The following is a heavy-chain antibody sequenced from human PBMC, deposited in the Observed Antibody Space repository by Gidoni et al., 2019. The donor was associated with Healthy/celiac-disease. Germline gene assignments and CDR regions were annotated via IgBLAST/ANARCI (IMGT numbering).Heavy chain of an antibody. J-gene: IGHJ5*02. CDR3: ARGNSSWEPYLWFDP. V-gene: IGHV1-69*01. Sequence: QVQLVQSGAAVKKPGSSVKVSCKASAGTFSSYAISWVRQAPGQGLEWMGGILPIFGTANYAQKFQGRVTITADESTSTAYMELSSLRSEDTAVYYCARGNSSWEPYLWFDPWGQGTLVTVSS. D-gene: IGHD6-13*01. CDR2: ILPIFGTA. CDR1: AGTFSSYA.